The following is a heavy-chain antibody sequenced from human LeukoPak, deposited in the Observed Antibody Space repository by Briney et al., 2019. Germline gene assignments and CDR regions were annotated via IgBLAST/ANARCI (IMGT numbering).Heavy chain of an antibody. V-gene: IGHV3-23*01. J-gene: IGHJ4*02. D-gene: IGHD2-15*01. CDR1: VFTFSSFA. CDR2: MSASVGIT. Sequence: VGSLSLSCAASVFTFSSFAMSWVRQSRGKGLEGVSAMSASVGITYYADSVKCRLTISRDNSKNTLYLQMNSLRAEDTAVYYCAKDPCSGGSCYTDYWGQGTLVTVSS. CDR3: AKDPCSGGSCYTDY.